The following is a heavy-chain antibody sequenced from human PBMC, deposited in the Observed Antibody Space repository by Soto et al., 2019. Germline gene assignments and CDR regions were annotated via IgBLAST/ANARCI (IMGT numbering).Heavy chain of an antibody. CDR3: ERGGSLHCPFDY. CDR2: IYSGGST. J-gene: IGHJ4*02. V-gene: IGHV3-53*01. CDR1: GFTVSSNY. Sequence: GGSLRLSCAASGFTVSSNYMSWVRQAPGKGLEWVSVIYSGGSTYYADSVKGRFTISRDNSKNTLYLQMNSLRAEDTAVYYCERGGSLHCPFDYWGQGTLVTVSS.